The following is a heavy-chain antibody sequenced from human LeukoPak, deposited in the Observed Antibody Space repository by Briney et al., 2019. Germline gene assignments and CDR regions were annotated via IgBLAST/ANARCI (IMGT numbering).Heavy chain of an antibody. CDR3: AKTSGWYSSPGATWYYFDY. CDR2: IRYDGSNK. J-gene: IGHJ4*02. Sequence: GGSLRLSCAASGFTFSSYGMHWVRQAPGKGLEWVAFIRYDGSNKYYADSVKGRFTISRDNFKNTLYLQMNSLRAEDTAVYYCAKTSGWYSSPGATWYYFDYWGQGTLVTVSS. V-gene: IGHV3-30*02. CDR1: GFTFSSYG. D-gene: IGHD6-19*01.